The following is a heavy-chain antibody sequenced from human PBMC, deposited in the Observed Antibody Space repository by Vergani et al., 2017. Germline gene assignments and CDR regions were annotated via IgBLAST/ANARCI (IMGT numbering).Heavy chain of an antibody. J-gene: IGHJ4*02. CDR2: INPNSGGT. CDR3: ARDEKMATDY. CDR1: GGTFSSYA. Sequence: QVQLVQSGAEVKKPGSSVKVSCKASGGTFSSYAISWVRQAPGQGLEWMGWINPNSGGTNYAQKFQGRVTMTRDTSISTAYMELSRLRSDDTAVYYCARDEKMATDYWGQGTLVTVSS. D-gene: IGHD5-24*01. V-gene: IGHV1-2*02.